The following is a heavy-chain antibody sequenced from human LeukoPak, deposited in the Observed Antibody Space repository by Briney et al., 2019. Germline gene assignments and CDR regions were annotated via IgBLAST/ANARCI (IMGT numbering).Heavy chain of an antibody. Sequence: SETLSLTCAVYGGSFSGYYWSWIRQPPGKGLEWIGEINHSGSTNYNPSLKSRVTISVDTSKNQFSLKLSFVTAADTAVYYCARGYCSGGSCYSGWYYYYYMDVWGKGTTVTVSS. CDR2: INHSGST. V-gene: IGHV4-34*01. J-gene: IGHJ6*03. CDR3: ARGYCSGGSCYSGWYYYYYMDV. CDR1: GGSFSGYY. D-gene: IGHD2-15*01.